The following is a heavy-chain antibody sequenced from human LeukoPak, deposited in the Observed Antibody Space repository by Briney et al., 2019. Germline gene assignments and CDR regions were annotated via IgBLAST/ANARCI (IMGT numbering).Heavy chain of an antibody. CDR3: GRAVRAATWGFYGMEV. V-gene: IGHV1-2*07. J-gene: IGHJ6*02. CDR2: IKPYYGRT. CDR1: GCTFTDYL. D-gene: IGHD3-16*01. Sequence: ASVTVSCKASGCTFTDYLIHSVRQAAGQGLEWMGWIKPYYGRTKYRNMFKGRVTLTWETSNRTAYTELSSLIGDDTATKFLGRAVRAATWGFYGMEVWGERDTVTVS.